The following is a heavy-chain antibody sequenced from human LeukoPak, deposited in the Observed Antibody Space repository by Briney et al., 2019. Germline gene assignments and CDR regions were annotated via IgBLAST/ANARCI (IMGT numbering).Heavy chain of an antibody. J-gene: IGHJ6*03. Sequence: ASVKVSCKASGYTFTSYAMHWVRQAPGQRLEWMGWISAYNGNTNYAQKLQGRVTMTTDTSTSTAYMELRSLRSDDTAVYYCARCCNTIFGVPYYYYYMDVWGKGTTVTVSS. V-gene: IGHV1-18*01. CDR2: ISAYNGNT. CDR1: GYTFTSYA. D-gene: IGHD3-3*01. CDR3: ARCCNTIFGVPYYYYYMDV.